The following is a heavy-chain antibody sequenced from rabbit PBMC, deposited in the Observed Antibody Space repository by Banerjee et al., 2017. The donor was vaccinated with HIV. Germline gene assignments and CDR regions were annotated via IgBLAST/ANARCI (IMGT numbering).Heavy chain of an antibody. CDR2: IGVGSDTT. CDR3: ARGGVASTGYTFAFDP. V-gene: IGHV1S45*01. J-gene: IGHJ2*01. CDR1: GFDLSSYYY. D-gene: IGHD1-1*01. Sequence: QEQLVESGGGLVQPEGSLTLTCTASGFDLSSYYYMCWVRQAPGKGLEWVGCIGVGSDTTYYATWAKGRFTITKTSSTTVTLQMTSLTAADTATYFCARGGVASTGYTFAFDPWGQGTLVTVS.